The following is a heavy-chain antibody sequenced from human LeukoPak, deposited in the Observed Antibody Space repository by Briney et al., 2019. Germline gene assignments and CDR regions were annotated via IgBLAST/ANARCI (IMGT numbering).Heavy chain of an antibody. CDR1: GYSINSAYF. CDR3: ARERPLDTVVSQDF. D-gene: IGHD4-23*01. V-gene: IGHV4-38-2*02. J-gene: IGHJ4*02. CDR2: IYHTGNT. Sequence: PSETLSLTCTVSGYSINSAYFWSWIRQPPGKGLEWIGYIYHTGNTYYNPSLESRVTMSVDKSKNQFSLSLASVTVADTAVYYCARERPLDTVVSQDFWGQGTLVTVSS.